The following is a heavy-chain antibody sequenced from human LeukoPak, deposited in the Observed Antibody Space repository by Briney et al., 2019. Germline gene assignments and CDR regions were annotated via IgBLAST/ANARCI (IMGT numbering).Heavy chain of an antibody. J-gene: IGHJ3*02. CDR3: ARGGDGEAFDI. D-gene: IGHD3-10*01. Sequence: ASVKVSCKASGGTFSSYAISWVRQAPGQGLEWMGRIIPILGIANYAQKFQGRVTITADKSTSTAYMELSSLRSEDTAVYYCARGGDGEAFDIWGQGTMVTVSS. CDR2: IIPILGIA. CDR1: GGTFSSYA. V-gene: IGHV1-69*04.